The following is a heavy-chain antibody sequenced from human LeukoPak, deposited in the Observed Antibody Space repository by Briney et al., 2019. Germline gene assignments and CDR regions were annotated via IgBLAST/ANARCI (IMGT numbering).Heavy chain of an antibody. Sequence: SETLSLTCSVSAASISSHYWNWIRQPPGQGLEWIGYIFNSGNTNYNPSLKSRLSMSVDTSRNQFSLRLRSVTAADTAVYYCARSSEGRYYYDSSGFSYYYYYMDVWGKGTTVTISS. J-gene: IGHJ6*03. V-gene: IGHV4-59*11. CDR1: AASISSHY. D-gene: IGHD3-22*01. CDR3: ARSSEGRYYYDSSGFSYYYYYMDV. CDR2: IFNSGNT.